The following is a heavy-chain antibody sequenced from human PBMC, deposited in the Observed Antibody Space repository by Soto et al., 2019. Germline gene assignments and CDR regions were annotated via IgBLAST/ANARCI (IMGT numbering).Heavy chain of an antibody. V-gene: IGHV1-2*04. CDR2: INPNSGGT. Sequence: QVQLVQSGAEVKKPGASVKVSCKASGYTFTGYYMHWVRQAPGQGLEWMGWINPNSGGTNYAQKFQGWVTMTRDTSISTAYMALSRLRSDDTAVYYCAREGCSSTSCSGVDYYYGMDVWGQGTTVTVSS. CDR1: GYTFTGYY. CDR3: AREGCSSTSCSGVDYYYGMDV. D-gene: IGHD2-2*01. J-gene: IGHJ6*02.